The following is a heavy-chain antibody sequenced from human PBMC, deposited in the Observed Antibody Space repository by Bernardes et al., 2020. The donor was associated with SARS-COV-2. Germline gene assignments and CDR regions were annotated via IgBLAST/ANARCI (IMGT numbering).Heavy chain of an antibody. Sequence: GGSLRLSCAAPGLTFSSYWMHWVRQAPGKGLVWVSRISSDGTSTTYADSVKGRFTISRDNAKNTLYLQMNTLRAEDTAVYYCARPGRPGAYYFEYWGQGTLVTVSS. CDR2: ISSDGTST. CDR1: GLTFSSYW. CDR3: ARPGRPGAYYFEY. D-gene: IGHD1-26*01. J-gene: IGHJ4*02. V-gene: IGHV3-74*01.